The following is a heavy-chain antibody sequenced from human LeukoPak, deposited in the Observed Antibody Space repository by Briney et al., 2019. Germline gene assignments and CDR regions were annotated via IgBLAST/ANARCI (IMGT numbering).Heavy chain of an antibody. CDR3: ARGPGCISTSCPYYFDY. CDR1: GYTFTNYD. Sequence: ASVKVSCKASGYTFTNYDINWVRQVTGQGLEWMGWMNPNSGNTGYAQKFQGRVTITRNTSISTAYMELSSLRSEDTAVYYCARGPGCISTSCPYYFDYWGQGTVVTVSS. D-gene: IGHD2-2*01. CDR2: MNPNSGNT. V-gene: IGHV1-8*03. J-gene: IGHJ4*02.